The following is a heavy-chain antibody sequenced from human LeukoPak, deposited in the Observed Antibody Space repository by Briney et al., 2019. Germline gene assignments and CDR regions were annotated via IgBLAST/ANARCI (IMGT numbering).Heavy chain of an antibody. Sequence: GASVKVSCKASGGTFSSYAISWVRQAPGQGLEWMGGIIPIFGTANYAQKFQGRVTITADESTSTAYMELSSLRSEDTAVYYCARGRPGYYFDYWGQGTLVSVSS. V-gene: IGHV1-69*13. CDR2: IIPIFGTA. CDR3: ARGRPGYYFDY. D-gene: IGHD6-13*01. CDR1: GGTFSSYA. J-gene: IGHJ4*02.